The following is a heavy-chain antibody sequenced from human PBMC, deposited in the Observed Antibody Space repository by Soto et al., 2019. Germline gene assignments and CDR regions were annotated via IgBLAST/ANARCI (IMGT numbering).Heavy chain of an antibody. D-gene: IGHD6-19*01. J-gene: IGHJ5*01. Sequence: PSETLSLTCDVYGGSFSGYIWTWIRQTPGKGLQWIGQINHSGSANYNPSLKSRVTISVHTSNSQFSLELNSVTAADTAVYYCARGLFGGNQYSGGWYFFASRARGTQDPVS. CDR2: INHSGSA. CDR3: ARGLFGGNQYSGGWYFFAS. V-gene: IGHV4-34*01. CDR1: GGSFSGYI.